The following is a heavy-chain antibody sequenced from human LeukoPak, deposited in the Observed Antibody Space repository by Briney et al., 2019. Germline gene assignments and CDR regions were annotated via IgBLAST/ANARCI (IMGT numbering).Heavy chain of an antibody. D-gene: IGHD6-19*01. CDR1: GGTFSSYA. J-gene: IGHJ4*02. Sequence: GASVKVSCKASGGTFSSYAISWVRQAPGQGLEWMGGIIPIFGTANYAQKFQGRVTITADKSTSTAYMELSSLRSEDTAVYYCARAPRIAVAGIDYWGQGTLVTVSS. V-gene: IGHV1-69*06. CDR3: ARAPRIAVAGIDY. CDR2: IIPIFGTA.